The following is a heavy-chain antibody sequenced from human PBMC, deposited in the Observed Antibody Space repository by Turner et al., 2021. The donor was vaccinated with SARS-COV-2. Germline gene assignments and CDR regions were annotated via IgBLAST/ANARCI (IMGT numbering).Heavy chain of an antibody. V-gene: IGHV1-2*02. CDR1: GYTFTGYS. J-gene: IGHJ4*02. CDR2: INPNSSGT. D-gene: IGHD2-2*02. CDR3: ARDAGYCTSTSCYTSDYFDY. Sequence: QVQLVQSGAEVKKPGASVKVSCKASGYTFTGYSMHWVRQAPGQGLEWMAWINPNSSGTNYAQKFKGRVTMTRDPSISTAYMELSRLISDDTAVYYCARDAGYCTSTSCYTSDYFDYWGQGTLVTVSS.